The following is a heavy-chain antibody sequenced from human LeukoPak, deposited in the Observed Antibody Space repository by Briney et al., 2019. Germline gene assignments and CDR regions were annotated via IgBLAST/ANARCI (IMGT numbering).Heavy chain of an antibody. CDR3: ATDPRTNHHDSSSDHYHAFDI. Sequence: GASVKVSCKASGYTFTSYDINWVRQATGQGLEWMGWMNPNSGNTGYAQKFQGRVTMTRNTSISTAYMELSSLRSEDTAVYYCATDPRTNHHDSSSDHYHAFDIWGQGTLVTVSS. D-gene: IGHD3-22*01. J-gene: IGHJ3*02. V-gene: IGHV1-8*01. CDR2: MNPNSGNT. CDR1: GYTFTSYD.